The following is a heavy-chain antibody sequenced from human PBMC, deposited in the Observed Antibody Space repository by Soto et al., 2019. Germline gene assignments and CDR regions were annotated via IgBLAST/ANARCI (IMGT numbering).Heavy chain of an antibody. J-gene: IGHJ4*02. Sequence: QVHLVQSGAEVKKPGASVKVSCKGSGYGFTTYGITWVRQAPGQGLEWMAWISAHNGNTNYAQKLQGRVTVTRDTSMMSAYTDLWSLISDDSAVYYCSSGRYLDYWGQGALVTVSS. V-gene: IGHV1-18*01. CDR2: ISAHNGNT. CDR3: SSGRYLDY. CDR1: GYGFTTYG. D-gene: IGHD1-26*01.